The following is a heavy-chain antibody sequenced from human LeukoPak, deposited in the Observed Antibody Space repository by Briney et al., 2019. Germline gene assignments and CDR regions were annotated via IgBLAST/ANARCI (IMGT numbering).Heavy chain of an antibody. CDR1: GGSISSYY. CDR2: IYYSGST. Sequence: SETLSLTCTVSGGSISSYYRSWIRQPPGKGLEWIGYIYYSGSTNYNPSLKSRVTISVDTSKNQFSLKLSSVTAADTAVYYCARQYSSSGAFDIWGQGTMVTVSS. CDR3: ARQYSSSGAFDI. D-gene: IGHD6-6*01. V-gene: IGHV4-59*08. J-gene: IGHJ3*02.